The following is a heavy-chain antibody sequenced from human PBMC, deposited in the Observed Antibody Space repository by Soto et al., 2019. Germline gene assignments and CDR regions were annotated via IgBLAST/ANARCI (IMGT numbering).Heavy chain of an antibody. Sequence: QVQLVQSGAEVKKPGTSVKVSCKASGFTVTNYYMHWLRLAPGQGPEWMGLINPAGDTTSFAPKFRGRVTVTRDTSTSTIYMEMRRLRSDDTAFYYCARDRTGAAYFDYWGQGTLVTVSP. V-gene: IGHV1-46*03. CDR3: ARDRTGAAYFDY. J-gene: IGHJ4*02. D-gene: IGHD1-26*01. CDR2: INPAGDTT. CDR1: GFTVTNYY.